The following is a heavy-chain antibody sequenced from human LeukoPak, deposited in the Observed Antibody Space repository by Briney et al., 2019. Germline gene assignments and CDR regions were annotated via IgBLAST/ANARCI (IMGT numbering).Heavy chain of an antibody. V-gene: IGHV3-21*01. CDR3: ARSIRHYYDSSGYYYPFDAFDI. CDR1: GFTFNSYS. J-gene: IGHJ3*02. D-gene: IGHD3-22*01. CDR2: ISSSSSYI. Sequence: GGSLRLSCAASGFTFNSYSMNWVRQAPGKGMEWVSSISSSSSYIYYADSVKGRFTISRDNAKNSLYLQMNSLRAEDTAVYYCARSIRHYYDSSGYYYPFDAFDIWGQGTMVTVSS.